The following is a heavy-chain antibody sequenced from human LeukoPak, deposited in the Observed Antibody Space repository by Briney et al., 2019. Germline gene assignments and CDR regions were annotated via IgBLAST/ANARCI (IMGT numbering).Heavy chain of an antibody. Sequence: GASVKVSCKASGYTFTGYYMHWVRQAPGQGLEWMGWINPNSGGTNYAQKFQGRVTFTSDTSSTTIYMEVKSLKSDDTAVYYCARDMTGGIWARATSFDHWGQGTLVTVSS. CDR1: GYTFTGYY. CDR2: INPNSGGT. CDR3: ARDMTGGIWARATSFDH. D-gene: IGHD1-14*01. J-gene: IGHJ4*02. V-gene: IGHV1-2*02.